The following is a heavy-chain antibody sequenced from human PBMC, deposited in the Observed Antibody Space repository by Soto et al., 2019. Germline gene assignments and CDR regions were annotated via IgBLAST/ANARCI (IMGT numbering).Heavy chain of an antibody. V-gene: IGHV4-30-4*01. CDR2: IYYSGCT. CDR1: GGSISSGDYY. Sequence: QVQLQESGPGLVKPSQTLSLTCTVSGGSISSGDYYWSWIRQPPGKGLEWIGYIYYSGCTYYHPSLTSQVTISVDTAKNQYPLKLSSVTAADTAVYYLGSHSQGYTFYDDWGQGTLVTLSS. D-gene: IGHD1-1*01. CDR3: GSHSQGYTFYDD. J-gene: IGHJ4*02.